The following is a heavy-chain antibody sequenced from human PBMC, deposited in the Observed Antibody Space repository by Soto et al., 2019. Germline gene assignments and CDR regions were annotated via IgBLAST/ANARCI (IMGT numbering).Heavy chain of an antibody. CDR3: VRPAVHSIGFTDY. J-gene: IGHJ4*02. Sequence: SETLSLTCTVSGGSISSSSYYWGWIRQPPGKGLEWIGSIYYSGSTYYNPSLKSRVTISVDTSKNQFSLKLSSVTAADTAVYYCVRPAVHSIGFTDYSGQGTLLTVSS. CDR1: GGSISSSSYY. CDR2: IYYSGST. D-gene: IGHD6-19*01. V-gene: IGHV4-39*01.